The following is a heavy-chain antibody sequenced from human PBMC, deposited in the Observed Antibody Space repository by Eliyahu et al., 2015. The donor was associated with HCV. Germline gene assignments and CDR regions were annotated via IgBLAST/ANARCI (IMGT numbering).Heavy chain of an antibody. CDR1: GGSFSGYY. J-gene: IGHJ6*04. D-gene: IGHD2-15*01. CDR2: INHSGST. V-gene: IGHV4-34*01. Sequence: QVQLQQWGAGLXKPSETLSLTCAVYGGSFSGYYWSWIRQPPGKGLEWIGEINHSGSTNYNPSLKSRVTISVDTSKNQFSLKLSSVTAADTAVYYCARVGSAATLSYYYGMDVWGKGTTVTVSS. CDR3: ARVGSAATLSYYYGMDV.